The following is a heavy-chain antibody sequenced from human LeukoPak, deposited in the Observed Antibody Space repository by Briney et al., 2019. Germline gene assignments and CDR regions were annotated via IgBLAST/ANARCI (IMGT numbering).Heavy chain of an antibody. D-gene: IGHD1-14*01. CDR1: GFTFSSYS. CDR3: ASGIRRIPTSAETDY. V-gene: IGHV3-48*01. Sequence: GGSLRLSCAASGFTFSSYSMNWVRQAPGKGLEWVSYISSSSSTIYYADSVEGRFTISRDNAKNSLYLQMNSLRAEDTAVYYCASGIRRIPTSAETDYWGQGTLVTVSS. J-gene: IGHJ4*02. CDR2: ISSSSSTI.